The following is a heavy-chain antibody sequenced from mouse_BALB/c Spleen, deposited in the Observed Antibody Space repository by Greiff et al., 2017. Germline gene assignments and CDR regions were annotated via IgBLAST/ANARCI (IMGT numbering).Heavy chain of an antibody. CDR3: ARGYGNFPWFAY. Sequence: DVHLVESGGGLVKPGGSLKLSCAASGFAFSSYDMSWVRQTPEKRLEWVAYISSGGGSTYYPDTVKGRFTISRDNARNILYLQMSSLRSEDTAMYYCARGYGNFPWFAYWGQGTLVTVSA. CDR2: ISSGGGST. CDR1: GFAFSSYD. V-gene: IGHV5-12-1*01. J-gene: IGHJ3*01. D-gene: IGHD2-10*02.